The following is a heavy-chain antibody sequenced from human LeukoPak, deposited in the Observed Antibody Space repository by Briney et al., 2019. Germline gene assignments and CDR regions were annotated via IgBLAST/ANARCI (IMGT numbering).Heavy chain of an antibody. J-gene: IGHJ5*02. Sequence: PSETLSLTCTVSAASIKSYYWTWIRQSPGKGLEWIANIHYAGSTNYNPSLKSRVTISVDLSKNHFSLNLNSVTAADTAVYYCARQAVIIPTATEGPWFDPWGRGTLVTVSS. CDR1: AASIKSYY. V-gene: IGHV4-59*08. CDR3: ARQAVIIPTATEGPWFDP. D-gene: IGHD2-15*01. CDR2: IHYAGST.